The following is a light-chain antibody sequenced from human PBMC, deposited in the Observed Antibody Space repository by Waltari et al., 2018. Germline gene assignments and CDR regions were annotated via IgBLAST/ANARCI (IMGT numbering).Light chain of an antibody. CDR3: STWDYSLNAEL. V-gene: IGLV1-44*01. J-gene: IGLJ2*01. Sequence: QSALTQEASVSGTVGQTVTLSCIGNSNNDGRSAVGWYQQISHGGPKTVMFGNSLPSGIPDRFSGSKSGTTASLTISGLQPEDEADYYCSTWDYSLNAELFGGGTKLTVL. CDR1: SNNDGRSA. CDR2: GNS.